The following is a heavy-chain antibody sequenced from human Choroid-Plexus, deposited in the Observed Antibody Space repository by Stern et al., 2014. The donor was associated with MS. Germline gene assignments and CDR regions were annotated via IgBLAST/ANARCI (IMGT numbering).Heavy chain of an antibody. Sequence: DQLVESGGGVVQPGRPLRLSCVASGFTFGSCAMHWVRQAPGKGLELVAGVSYDGSNKYYADSVKGRFTISRDNSQNTLYMQMSSLRPEDTAVYYCAKDRQYLTYFFDHWGQGSLVTVSS. CDR3: AKDRQYLTYFFDH. J-gene: IGHJ5*02. D-gene: IGHD2/OR15-2a*01. CDR1: GFTFGSCA. V-gene: IGHV3-30*18. CDR2: VSYDGSNK.